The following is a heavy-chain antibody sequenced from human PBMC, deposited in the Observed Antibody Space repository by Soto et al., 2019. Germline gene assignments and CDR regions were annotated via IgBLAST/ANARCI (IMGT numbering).Heavy chain of an antibody. V-gene: IGHV4-39*01. D-gene: IGHD5-18*01. J-gene: IGHJ4*02. Sequence: SETLSLTCTVSGGSISSSSYYWGWIRQPPGKGLEWIGSIYYSGSTYYNPSLKSRVTISVDTSKNQFSLKLSSVTAADTAVYYCARHNLGRYSYGSYFDYWGQGTLVTVSS. CDR2: IYYSGST. CDR1: GGSISSSSYY. CDR3: ARHNLGRYSYGSYFDY.